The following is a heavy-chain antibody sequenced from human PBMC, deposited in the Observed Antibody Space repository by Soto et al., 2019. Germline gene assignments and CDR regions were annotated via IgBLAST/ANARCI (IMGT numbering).Heavy chain of an antibody. Sequence: EVQLVESGGGLVKPGGSLRLSCAASGFTFSSYSMNWVRQAPGKGLEWVSSISSSSSYIYYADSVKGRFTISRDNAKNSLCLQMNSLRAEDTAVYYCARDYSSSGGMDVWGQGTTVTVSS. D-gene: IGHD6-6*01. CDR1: GFTFSSYS. CDR2: ISSSSSYI. J-gene: IGHJ6*02. CDR3: ARDYSSSGGMDV. V-gene: IGHV3-21*01.